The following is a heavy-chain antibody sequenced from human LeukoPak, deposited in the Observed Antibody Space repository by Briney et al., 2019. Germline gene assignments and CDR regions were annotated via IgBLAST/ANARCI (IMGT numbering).Heavy chain of an antibody. CDR1: GYTFTSYY. CDR2: INPSGGST. J-gene: IGHJ6*03. V-gene: IGHV1-46*01. D-gene: IGHD5-12*01. Sequence: GASVKVSCKASGYTFTSYYMHWVRQAPGQGLEWMGIINPSGGSTSYAQKFQGRVTMTRDMSTSTVYMELSSLRSEDTAVYYCATLYSGRAKTYYYYMDVWGKGTTVTISS. CDR3: ATLYSGRAKTYYYYMDV.